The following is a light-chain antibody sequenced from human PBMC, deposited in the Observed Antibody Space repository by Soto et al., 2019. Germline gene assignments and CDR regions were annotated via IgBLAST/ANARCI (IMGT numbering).Light chain of an antibody. CDR3: IQTLQTPLT. V-gene: IGKV2-28*01. CDR2: LGS. Sequence: EIVMTQSPLSLPVTPGEPASISCRSSQSLLHTNGYNYLDWYLQKPGQSPQLLIYLGSNRASGVPDRFSGSGSGTDFTLKISRVEAEDFGVYYCIQTLQTPLTFGGGTKVDI. J-gene: IGKJ4*01. CDR1: QSLLHTNGYNY.